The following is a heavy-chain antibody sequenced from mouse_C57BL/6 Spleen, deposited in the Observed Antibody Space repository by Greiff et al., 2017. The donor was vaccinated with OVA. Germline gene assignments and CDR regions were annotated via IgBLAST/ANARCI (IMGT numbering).Heavy chain of an antibody. Sequence: QVQLQQSGAELARPGASVKLSCKASGYTFTSYGISWVKQRTGQGLEWIGEIYPRSGNTYYTEKFKGKATLTADNYYSTAYMVLRSLTSKDTAVNFCARTLEYYARDDWGQGTSVT. CDR3: ARTLEYYARDD. V-gene: IGHV1-81*01. CDR2: IYPRSGNT. CDR1: GYTFTSYG. J-gene: IGHJ4*01.